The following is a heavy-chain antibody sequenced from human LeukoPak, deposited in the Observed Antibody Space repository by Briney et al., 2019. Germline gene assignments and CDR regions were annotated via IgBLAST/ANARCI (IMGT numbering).Heavy chain of an antibody. J-gene: IGHJ5*02. Sequence: SETLSLTCTVSGGSISSYYWSWIRQPAGKELEWIGRIYTSGSTNYNPSLESRVTTSVDTSKNQFSLKLSSVTAADTAVYYCARGEYSSTTGFDPWGQGTLVTVSS. CDR2: IYTSGST. V-gene: IGHV4-4*07. CDR3: ARGEYSSTTGFDP. CDR1: GGSISSYY. D-gene: IGHD6-13*01.